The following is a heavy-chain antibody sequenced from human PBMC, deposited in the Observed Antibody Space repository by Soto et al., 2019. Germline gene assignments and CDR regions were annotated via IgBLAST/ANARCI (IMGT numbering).Heavy chain of an antibody. J-gene: IGHJ4*02. Sequence: GGSLRLSCAASGFTFSSYAMSWARQAPGKGLEWVSSISNSGGSTYHADSVKGRFTISRGDSEKTLYLQMNSLRVEDAAIYFCAQGKISTTGLNYWGQGTLVTVSS. CDR1: GFTFSSYA. D-gene: IGHD1-1*01. CDR2: ISNSGGST. V-gene: IGHV3-23*01. CDR3: AQGKISTTGLNY.